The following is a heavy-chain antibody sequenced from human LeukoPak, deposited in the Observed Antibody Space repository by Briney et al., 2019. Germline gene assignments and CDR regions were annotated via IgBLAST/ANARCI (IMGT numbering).Heavy chain of an antibody. J-gene: IGHJ5*02. Sequence: ASVKVSCKASGYTFTSCAMHWVRRAPGQRLEWMGWINAGNGNTKYSQKFQGRVTITRDTSASTAYMELSSLRSEDTAVYYCARVGSSGWSPRLNWFDPWGQGILVTVSS. CDR1: GYTFTSCA. CDR2: INAGNGNT. V-gene: IGHV1-3*01. CDR3: ARVGSSGWSPRLNWFDP. D-gene: IGHD6-19*01.